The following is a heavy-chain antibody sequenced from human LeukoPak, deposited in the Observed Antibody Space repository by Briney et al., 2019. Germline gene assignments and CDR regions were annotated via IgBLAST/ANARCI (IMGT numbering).Heavy chain of an antibody. V-gene: IGHV3-74*01. CDR1: GFTFSNYW. CDR2: INSDGSTT. Sequence: PGGSRRLSCAASGFTFSNYWMHWVRQAPGKGLVWVSRINSDGSTTIYADSVKGRFTISRDNAKNTLYLQMNSLRAEDTAVYYCARDLPGIAAADYFDYWGQGTLVTVSS. D-gene: IGHD6-13*01. CDR3: ARDLPGIAAADYFDY. J-gene: IGHJ4*02.